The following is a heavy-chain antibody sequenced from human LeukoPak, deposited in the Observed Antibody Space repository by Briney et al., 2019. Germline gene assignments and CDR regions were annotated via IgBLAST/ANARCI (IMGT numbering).Heavy chain of an antibody. CDR2: ISGSGGST. J-gene: IGHJ4*02. D-gene: IGHD3-10*01. Sequence: PGGSLTLSCAASGFTFSSYPMSWVRQAPGKGLEWVSAISGSGGSTYYADSVKGRFTITRDNSKNTLYLQMNSLRAEDTAVYYCAKRRGLYKDYWGQGTLVTVSS. CDR3: AKRRGLYKDY. V-gene: IGHV3-23*01. CDR1: GFTFSSYP.